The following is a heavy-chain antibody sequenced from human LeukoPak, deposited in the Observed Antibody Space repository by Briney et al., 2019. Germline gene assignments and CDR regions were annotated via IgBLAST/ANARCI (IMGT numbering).Heavy chain of an antibody. Sequence: GGSLRLSCAASGFTFSDYYMSWIRQAPGKGLEWVSYITSSGNSIYYADSVKGRFTISRDNAKNSLYLQMNSLRAEDTAVYYCARDPPFEYGGNSGSDYWDQGTLVTVSS. J-gene: IGHJ4*02. D-gene: IGHD4-23*01. CDR3: ARDPPFEYGGNSGSDY. CDR2: ITSSGNSI. CDR1: GFTFSDYY. V-gene: IGHV3-11*04.